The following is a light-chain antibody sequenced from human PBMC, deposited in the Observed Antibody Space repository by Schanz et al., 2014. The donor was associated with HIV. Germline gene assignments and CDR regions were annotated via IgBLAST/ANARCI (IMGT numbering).Light chain of an antibody. V-gene: IGLV2-14*03. CDR1: SSDVGGYNY. J-gene: IGLJ1*01. Sequence: QSALTQPPSASGSPGQSVTISCTGTSSDVGGYNYVSWYQQHPGKAPKLMIYDVSNRPSGVSNRFSGSKSGNTASLTISGLQAEDEGDYYCSSLTSSSPLYVFGTGTKLTVL. CDR3: SSLTSSSPLYV. CDR2: DVS.